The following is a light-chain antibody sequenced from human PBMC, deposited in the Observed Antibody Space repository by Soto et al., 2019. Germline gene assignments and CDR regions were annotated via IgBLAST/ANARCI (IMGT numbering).Light chain of an antibody. CDR3: QQSNHFPLT. V-gene: IGKV1-12*01. Sequence: DLQMTQSPSSVSASVGDRVTITCRASQDIGTWLAWYQQKPGKAPNYLIFGASSLRSGVPSRFSGSGSGTDFTLTITNLQPEDFATYYCQQSNHFPLTFGGGTKVEIK. J-gene: IGKJ4*01. CDR1: QDIGTW. CDR2: GAS.